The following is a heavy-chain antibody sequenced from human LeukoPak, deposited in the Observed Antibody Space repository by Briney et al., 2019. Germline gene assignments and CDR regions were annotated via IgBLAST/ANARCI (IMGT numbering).Heavy chain of an antibody. Sequence: SETLCLTCTVSGGSINSSSYYWAWIRQPPGKGLEWIGCIYYSGSTYYNPSLKGRVTISVDTSKNQFSLKLSSVTAADTAVYYCARDPSHTFTYLTFDYWGQGTLVTVSS. CDR3: ARDPSHTFTYLTFDY. V-gene: IGHV4-39*07. CDR1: GGSINSSSYY. J-gene: IGHJ4*02. D-gene: IGHD3-16*01. CDR2: IYYSGST.